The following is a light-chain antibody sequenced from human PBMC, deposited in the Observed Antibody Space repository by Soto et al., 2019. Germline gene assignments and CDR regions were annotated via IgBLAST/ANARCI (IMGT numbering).Light chain of an antibody. CDR1: SSDVGGYNY. J-gene: IGLJ1*01. Sequence: QSALTQPASVSGSPGQSITISCTGTSSDVGGYNYVSWYQQHPGKAPKLMIYGVSNRPSGVSNRFSGSKSGNTASLTISGLQAEDEAEYYCSSYTANSVTLYVFGTGTKLTVL. V-gene: IGLV2-14*01. CDR2: GVS. CDR3: SSYTANSVTLYV.